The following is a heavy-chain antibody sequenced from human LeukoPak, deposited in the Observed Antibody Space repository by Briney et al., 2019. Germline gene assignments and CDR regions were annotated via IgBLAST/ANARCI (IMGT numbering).Heavy chain of an antibody. CDR2: ISSSGTTI. Sequence: PGRSLRLSCAASGFTFNSYEMNWVRQAPGKGLDPISYISSSGTTIYYADSVKGRFTISRDNAKNSLFLQMNSLRAEDTAVYYCARRYCSSTSCTLDYWGQGTLVTVSS. J-gene: IGHJ4*02. D-gene: IGHD2-2*01. V-gene: IGHV3-48*03. CDR3: ARRYCSSTSCTLDY. CDR1: GFTFNSYE.